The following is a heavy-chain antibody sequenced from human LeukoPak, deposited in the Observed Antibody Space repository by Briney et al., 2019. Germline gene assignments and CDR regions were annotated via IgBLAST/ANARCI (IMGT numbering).Heavy chain of an antibody. Sequence: SGTLSLTCTVSGGSISSYYWSWIRQPAGKGLEWIGRIYTSGSTNYNPSLKSRVTMSVDTSKNQFSLKLSSVTAADTAVYYCARQSVGYCSGGSCHAHYYYYMDVWGKGTTVTISS. V-gene: IGHV4-4*07. CDR3: ARQSVGYCSGGSCHAHYYYYMDV. CDR2: IYTSGST. CDR1: GGSISSYY. J-gene: IGHJ6*03. D-gene: IGHD2-15*01.